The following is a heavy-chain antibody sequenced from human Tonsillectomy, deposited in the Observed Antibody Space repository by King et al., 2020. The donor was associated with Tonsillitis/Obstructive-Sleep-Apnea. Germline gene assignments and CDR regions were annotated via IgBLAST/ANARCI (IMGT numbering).Heavy chain of an antibody. J-gene: IGHJ6*02. CDR2: IGPYSGNT. Sequence: QLVQSGREVKKPGASVQVSCKASGYTFTSYAISWVRQAPGQGLEWMGWIGPYSGNTNYAQKLQGRVTMTTDTSTGTAYMEMRSLRSAATAVYYCARVARRGPERHHHYYGTDVWGQGTTVTVSS. D-gene: IGHD3-10*01. V-gene: IGHV1-18*01. CDR3: ARVARRGPERHHHYYGTDV. CDR1: GYTFTSYA.